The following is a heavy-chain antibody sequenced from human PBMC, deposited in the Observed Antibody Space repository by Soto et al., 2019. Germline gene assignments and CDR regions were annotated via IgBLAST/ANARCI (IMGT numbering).Heavy chain of an antibody. CDR1: GFTFSSYS. V-gene: IGHV3-21*01. D-gene: IGHD2-15*01. Sequence: PGGSLRLSCAASGFTFSSYSMNWVRQAPEKGLEWVSSTSSSSSYIYYADSVKGRFTISRDNAKNSLYLQMNSLRAEDTAVYYCASRRGGGSRHDAFDIWGQGTMVTVSS. J-gene: IGHJ3*02. CDR3: ASRRGGGSRHDAFDI. CDR2: TSSSSSYI.